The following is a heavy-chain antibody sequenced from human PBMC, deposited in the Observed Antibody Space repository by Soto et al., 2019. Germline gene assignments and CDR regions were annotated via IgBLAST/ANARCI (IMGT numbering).Heavy chain of an antibody. CDR3: ARSEQGYCSGGSCYSDWFDP. Sequence: ESGGGVVQPGRSLRLSCAASGFTFSSYAMHWVRQAPGKGLEWVAVISYDGSNKYYADSVKGRFTISRDNSKNTLYLQMNSLRAEDTAVYYCARSEQGYCSGGSCYSDWFDPWGQGTLVTVSS. D-gene: IGHD2-15*01. CDR1: GFTFSSYA. J-gene: IGHJ5*02. V-gene: IGHV3-30-3*01. CDR2: ISYDGSNK.